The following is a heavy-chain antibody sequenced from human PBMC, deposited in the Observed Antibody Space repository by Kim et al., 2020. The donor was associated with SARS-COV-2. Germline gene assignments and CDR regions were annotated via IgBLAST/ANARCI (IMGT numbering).Heavy chain of an antibody. V-gene: IGHV1-69*13. D-gene: IGHD4-17*01. CDR3: ARGGGLDYGDYLDSYYFDY. CDR1: GGTFSSYA. Sequence: SVKVSCKASGGTFSSYAISWVRQAPGQGLEWMGGIIPIFGTANYAQKFQGRVTITADESTSTAYMELSSLRSEDTAVYYCARGGGLDYGDYLDSYYFDYWGQGTLVTVSS. J-gene: IGHJ4*02. CDR2: IIPIFGTA.